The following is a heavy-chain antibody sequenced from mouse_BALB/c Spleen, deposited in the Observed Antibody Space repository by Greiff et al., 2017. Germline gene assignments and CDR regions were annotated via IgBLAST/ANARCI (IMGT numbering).Heavy chain of an antibody. Sequence: EVNVVESGGGLVQPGGSRKLSCAASGFTFSSFGMHWVRQAPEKGLEWVAYISSGSSTIYYADTVKGRFTISRDNPKNTLFLQMTSLRSEDTAMYYCARGLYGNYVDYFDYWGQGTTLTVSS. CDR1: GFTFSSFG. J-gene: IGHJ2*01. CDR2: ISSGSSTI. V-gene: IGHV5-17*02. CDR3: ARGLYGNYVDYFDY. D-gene: IGHD2-1*01.